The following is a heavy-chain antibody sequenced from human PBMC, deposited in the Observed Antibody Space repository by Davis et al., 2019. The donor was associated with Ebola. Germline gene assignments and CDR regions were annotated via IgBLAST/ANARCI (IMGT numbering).Heavy chain of an antibody. J-gene: IGHJ4*02. CDR2: IIPILGIA. CDR1: GGTFSSYA. CDR3: ARAISTYCSGGSCLGLGY. D-gene: IGHD2-15*01. Sequence: SVKVSCKASGGTFSSYAISWVRQAPGQGLEWMGRIIPILGIANYAQKFQGRVTITADKSTSTAYMELSSLRSEDTAVYYCARAISTYCSGGSCLGLGYWGQGTLVTVSS. V-gene: IGHV1-69*04.